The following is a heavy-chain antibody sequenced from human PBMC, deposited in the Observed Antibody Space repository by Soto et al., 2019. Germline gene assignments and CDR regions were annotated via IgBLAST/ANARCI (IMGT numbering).Heavy chain of an antibody. D-gene: IGHD3-22*01. CDR3: ARGVSGGYYYDSSGYYYGMDV. J-gene: IGHJ6*02. Sequence: QVQLQESGPGLVKPSQTLSLTCTVSGGSISSGDYYWSWIRQPPGKGLEWIGYIYYSGSTYYNPSLKSRVTISVDTSKNQFSLKLSSVTAADTAVYYCARGVSGGYYYDSSGYYYGMDVWGQGTTVTVSS. V-gene: IGHV4-30-4*01. CDR1: GGSISSGDYY. CDR2: IYYSGST.